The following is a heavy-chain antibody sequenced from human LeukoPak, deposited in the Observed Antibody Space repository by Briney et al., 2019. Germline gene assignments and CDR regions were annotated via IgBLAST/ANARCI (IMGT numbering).Heavy chain of an antibody. CDR2: IYYTGT. J-gene: IGHJ6*03. Sequence: SETLSLTCTVSGGSVSDYYWSWIRQSPGKGLEWIGYIYYTGTSYNPSLKSRVTISADTSKNQFSLNLSSVTAADTAVYYCARTTEGYCRGGSCYYYYYYMDVWGKGTTVTVSS. D-gene: IGHD2-15*01. CDR3: ARTTEGYCRGGSCYYYYYYMDV. V-gene: IGHV4-59*02. CDR1: GGSVSDYY.